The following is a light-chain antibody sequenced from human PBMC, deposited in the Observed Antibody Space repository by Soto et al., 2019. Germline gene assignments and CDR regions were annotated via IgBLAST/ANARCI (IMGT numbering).Light chain of an antibody. Sequence: QSALTKPASVSGSPGQSITISCTGTSSDVGGFNYVSWYQQYAGKAPKLIIYSVSTRPSGVSYRFSGSKSGNTASLTISGLHAEDEADYYCSSFTSSTTRVFGGGTKLTVL. CDR1: SSDVGGFNY. V-gene: IGLV2-14*01. CDR3: SSFTSSTTRV. CDR2: SVS. J-gene: IGLJ3*02.